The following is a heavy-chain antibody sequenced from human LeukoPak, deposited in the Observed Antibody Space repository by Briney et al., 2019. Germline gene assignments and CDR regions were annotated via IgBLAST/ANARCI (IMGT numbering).Heavy chain of an antibody. Sequence: GGSLRLSCAASGFTFDDYGMSWVRQAPGKGLEWFSGINWNGGSTGYADSVKGRFTISRDNAKNSLYLQMNSLRAEDTALYYCAKTGYYESSGDAFDIWGQGTMVTVSS. CDR2: INWNGGST. D-gene: IGHD3-22*01. J-gene: IGHJ3*02. CDR1: GFTFDDYG. CDR3: AKTGYYESSGDAFDI. V-gene: IGHV3-20*04.